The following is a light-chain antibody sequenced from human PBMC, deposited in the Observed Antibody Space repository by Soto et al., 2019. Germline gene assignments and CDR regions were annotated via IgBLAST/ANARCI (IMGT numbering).Light chain of an antibody. CDR3: QQAKNFPWT. J-gene: IGKJ1*01. CDR2: AAS. V-gene: IGKV1-12*01. CDR1: QGISSS. Sequence: DIQMAQSPSSVSASVGDRVTITCWASQGISSSLAWYQQRPGKAPKLLIYAASILQNEVPSRFSGSGSGTDFTLTISSLQPEDFATYYCQQAKNFPWTFGQGTRVEIK.